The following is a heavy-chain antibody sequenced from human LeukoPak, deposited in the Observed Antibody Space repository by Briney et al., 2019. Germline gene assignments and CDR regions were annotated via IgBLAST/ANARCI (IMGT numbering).Heavy chain of an antibody. D-gene: IGHD1-26*01. CDR3: AKGREWELNP. V-gene: IGHV3-7*03. J-gene: IGHJ5*02. CDR1: GFTFNNYW. CDR2: IKTDGSDK. Sequence: PGGSLRLSCAASGFTFNNYWMSWVRQAPGKGLEWVANIKTDGSDKFYVDSVKGRFTISRDNAKNSLYLQVNSLRAEDTAVYYCAKGREWELNPWGQGTLVTVSS.